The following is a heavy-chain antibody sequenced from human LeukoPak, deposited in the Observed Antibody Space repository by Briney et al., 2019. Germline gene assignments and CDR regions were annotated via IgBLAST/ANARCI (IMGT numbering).Heavy chain of an antibody. CDR1: GFTFNAYT. V-gene: IGHV3-23*01. J-gene: IGHJ4*02. CDR3: AKDYYGGATGDLFDY. D-gene: IGHD1-26*01. Sequence: GGSLRLSCAASGFTFNAYTMNWVRQAPGKGLEWVSAISGSGGSTYYADSVKGRFTISRDNSKNTLYLQMNSLRAEDTAVYYCAKDYYGGATGDLFDYWGQGTLVTVSS. CDR2: ISGSGGST.